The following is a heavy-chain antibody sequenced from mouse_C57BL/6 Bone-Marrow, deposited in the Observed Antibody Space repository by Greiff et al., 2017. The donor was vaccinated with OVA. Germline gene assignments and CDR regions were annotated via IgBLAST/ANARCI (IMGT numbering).Heavy chain of an antibody. CDR2: ISDGGSYT. J-gene: IGHJ2*01. V-gene: IGHV5-4*01. CDR1: GFTFSSYA. CDR3: ARDDYDLYYFDY. D-gene: IGHD2-4*01. Sequence: EVQLVESGGGLVKPGGSLKLSCAASGFTFSSYAMSWVRQTPEKRLEWVATISDGGSYTYYTDNVKGRVTISRDNAKNNLYLQMSHLKSEDTAMYYCARDDYDLYYFDYWGQGTTLTVSS.